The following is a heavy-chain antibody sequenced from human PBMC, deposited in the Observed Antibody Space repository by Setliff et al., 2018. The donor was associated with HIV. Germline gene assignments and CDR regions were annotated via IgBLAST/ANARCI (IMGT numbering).Heavy chain of an antibody. CDR2: ISSSSSYI. CDR3: AREPYSSSWYYFDY. D-gene: IGHD6-13*01. Sequence: PGGSLRLSCAASGFTFSSYSMNWVRQAPGKGLEWVSSISSSSSYIHYADSVKGRFTISRDNAKNSLYLQMNSLRAEDTAFYYCAREPYSSSWYYFDYWGQGTLVTVSS. CDR1: GFTFSSYS. J-gene: IGHJ4*02. V-gene: IGHV3-21*01.